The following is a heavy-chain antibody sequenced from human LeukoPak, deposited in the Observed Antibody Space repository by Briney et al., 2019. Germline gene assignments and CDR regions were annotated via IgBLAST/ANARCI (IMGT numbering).Heavy chain of an antibody. V-gene: IGHV3-21*01. Sequence: GGSLRLSCAVSGFTFSRYSMNWVRQAPGKGLQWVSSISSGSSNIYYADSVKGRFTISRDNGKNSLYLQMNSLRAEDTAVYYCARARDSAFHIWGQGTMVTVSS. CDR3: ARARDSAFHI. CDR2: ISSGSSNI. J-gene: IGHJ3*02. CDR1: GFTFSRYS.